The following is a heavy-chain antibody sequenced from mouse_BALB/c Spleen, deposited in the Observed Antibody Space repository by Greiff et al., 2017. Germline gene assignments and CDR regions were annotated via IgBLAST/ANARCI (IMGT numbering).Heavy chain of an antibody. V-gene: IGHV14-3*02. D-gene: IGHD2-1*01. CDR2: IDPANGNT. CDR3: ARYYYGAYYAMDY. CDR1: GFNIKDTY. J-gene: IGHJ4*01. Sequence: VQLQQSGAELVKPGASVKLSCTASGFNIKDTYMHWVKQRPEQGLEWIGRIDPANGNTKYDPKFQGKATITADTSSNTAYLQLSSLTSEDTAVYYYARYYYGAYYAMDYWGQGTSVTVSS.